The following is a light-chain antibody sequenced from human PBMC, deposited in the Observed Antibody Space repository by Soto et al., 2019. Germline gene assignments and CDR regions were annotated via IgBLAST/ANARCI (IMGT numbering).Light chain of an antibody. J-gene: IGLJ2*01. CDR1: SRDVGGYHY. Sequence: QSALTQPASVTGSPGQSITISCTGNSRDVGGYHYVSWYQKHPGKAPKHIIYEVSDRPSGVSNGFSGSRSGNKASLTISGLQAEDVCDYYCSSNTGTTREVVGGGSKLTVL. CDR3: SSNTGTTREV. CDR2: EVS. V-gene: IGLV2-14*01.